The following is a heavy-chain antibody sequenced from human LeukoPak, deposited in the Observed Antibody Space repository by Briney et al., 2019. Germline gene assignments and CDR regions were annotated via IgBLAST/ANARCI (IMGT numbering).Heavy chain of an antibody. J-gene: IGHJ4*02. CDR2: IYGGGST. V-gene: IGHV3-53*01. CDR3: ARAQFYHDSSTYGPDY. CDR1: GFTVSSNY. Sequence: PGGSLRLSCAASGFTVSSNYMSWVRQAPGKGLEWVSVIYGGGSTYYADSVKGRFSISRDTSKNAVYLQMNSLRAEDTAVYCCARAQFYHDSSTYGPDYWGQGTLVTVSS. D-gene: IGHD3-22*01.